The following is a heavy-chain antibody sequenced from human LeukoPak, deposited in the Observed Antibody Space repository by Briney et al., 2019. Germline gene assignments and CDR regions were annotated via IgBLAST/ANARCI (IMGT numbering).Heavy chain of an antibody. D-gene: IGHD3-3*02. CDR3: ARDRISAISRGWFDP. Sequence: PGGSLRLSCAASGFTVGSNYMSWVRQAPGKGLEWVSVIYSGGSTCYADSVKGRFTISRDNSKNTLYLQMNSLRVEDTAVYYCARDRISAISRGWFDPWGQGTLVTVSS. CDR1: GFTVGSNY. CDR2: IYSGGST. J-gene: IGHJ5*02. V-gene: IGHV3-53*01.